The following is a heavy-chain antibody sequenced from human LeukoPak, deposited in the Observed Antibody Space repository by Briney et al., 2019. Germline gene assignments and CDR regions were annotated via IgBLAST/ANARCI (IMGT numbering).Heavy chain of an antibody. V-gene: IGHV3-7*01. CDR2: INQDGSEE. J-gene: IGHJ3*01. CDR3: ARWKMELQRNAFDF. D-gene: IGHD1-26*01. CDR1: GFTFRTYW. Sequence: GSLRLSCAASGFTFRTYWMSWIRQAPGKGPEWLADINQDGSEEYYVQSVKGRFTVSRDNAQNAVFLQMTNLRADDTAVYYCARWKMELQRNAFDFWGQGTVVTVSS.